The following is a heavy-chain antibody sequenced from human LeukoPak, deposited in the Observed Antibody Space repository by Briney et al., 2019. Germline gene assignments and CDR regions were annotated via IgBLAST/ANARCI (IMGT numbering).Heavy chain of an antibody. CDR2: ISAYNGNT. Sequence: GASVKVSCKASGYTFTSYGISLVRQAPGQGLEWMGWISAYNGNTNYAQKLQGRVTMTTDTSTSTAYMELRSLRSDDTAVYYCARVAHLVAAAGTMSWFDPWGQGTLVTVSS. J-gene: IGHJ5*02. CDR1: GYTFTSYG. D-gene: IGHD6-13*01. V-gene: IGHV1-18*01. CDR3: ARVAHLVAAAGTMSWFDP.